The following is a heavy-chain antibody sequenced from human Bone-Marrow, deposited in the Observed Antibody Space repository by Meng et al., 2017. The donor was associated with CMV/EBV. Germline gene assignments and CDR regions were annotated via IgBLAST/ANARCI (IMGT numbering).Heavy chain of an antibody. CDR2: IWYDGNNK. Sequence: GESLKISCVASGFTFSNFGMHWVRQAPGKGLEWVAVIWYDGNNKYYADSVKGRFTISRDNSKNTLFLQMNSLRAEDTAVYYCVSTSGQWGQGALVTVSS. D-gene: IGHD3-16*01. CDR3: VSTSGQ. CDR1: GFTFSNFG. J-gene: IGHJ4*02. V-gene: IGHV3-33*01.